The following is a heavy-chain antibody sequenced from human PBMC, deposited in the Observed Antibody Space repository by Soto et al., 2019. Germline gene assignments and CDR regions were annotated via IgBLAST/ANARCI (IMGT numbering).Heavy chain of an antibody. D-gene: IGHD3-9*01. CDR1: GFSLNTRGVA. Sequence: QITLKESGPTLVKPTQTLTLTCTFTGFSLNTRGVAVAWIRQPPGKALEWLGLIYWADDTRYSPTLKTRLIIARDTSENQVVLTLTDLDPVDTATYFCAHTFGIFAGYNINFDYWGQGALVTVSS. CDR3: AHTFGIFAGYNINFDY. CDR2: IYWADDT. V-gene: IGHV2-5*02. J-gene: IGHJ4*02.